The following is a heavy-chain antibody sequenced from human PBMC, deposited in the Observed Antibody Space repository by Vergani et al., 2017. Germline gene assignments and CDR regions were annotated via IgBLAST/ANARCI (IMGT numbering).Heavy chain of an antibody. Sequence: EVQLLESGGGLVQSGGSLRLSCAAFGFTFDDYAMHWVRQAPGKGLEWVSGISWNSGSIGYADSVKGRFTISRDNAKNSLYLQMNRLRAEDTALYYCAKGGGMGGMGYFDYWGQGTLVTVSS. CDR2: ISWNSGSI. J-gene: IGHJ4*02. V-gene: IGHV3-9*01. CDR3: AKGGGMGGMGYFDY. CDR1: GFTFDDYA. D-gene: IGHD3-16*01.